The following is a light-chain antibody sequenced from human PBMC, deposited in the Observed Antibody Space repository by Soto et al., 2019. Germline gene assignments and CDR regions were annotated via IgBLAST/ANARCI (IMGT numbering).Light chain of an antibody. CDR3: QQYNIWPPIT. V-gene: IGKV3-15*01. CDR1: QGVTTN. Sequence: EIVMTQSPASLSVSPGERVTLSCRAGQGVTTNFAWYQQKSGQSPRLLIYDVSTRATGVPARFSGTGSETDFTLTISGLQSEDSAVYFCQQYNIWPPITFGQGTRLEIK. CDR2: DVS. J-gene: IGKJ5*01.